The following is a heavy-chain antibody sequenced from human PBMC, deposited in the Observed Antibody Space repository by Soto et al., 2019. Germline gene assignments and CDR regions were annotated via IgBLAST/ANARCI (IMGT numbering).Heavy chain of an antibody. CDR2: IYHGGST. J-gene: IGHJ5*02. Sequence: SETLSLTCAVSGYSISSNYYWGWIRQPPGKGLEWIGSIYHGGSTYYNPSFKSRVTISVDTSKNQFSLKLSSVTAADTAVYYCARAIEMAAGGYWIYNWFDPWGQGTLVTVSS. V-gene: IGHV4-38-2*01. CDR3: ARAIEMAAGGYWIYNWFDP. D-gene: IGHD6-13*01. CDR1: GYSISSNYY.